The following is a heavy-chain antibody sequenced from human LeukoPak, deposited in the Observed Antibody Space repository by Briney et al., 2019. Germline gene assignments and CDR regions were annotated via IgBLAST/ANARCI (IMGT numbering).Heavy chain of an antibody. J-gene: IGHJ6*02. Sequence: GESLKISCKGSGYSFTSYWIGWVRQMPGKGLEWLGIIYPGDSDNRYSPSFQGQVTISADKSISTAYLQWSSLKASDTAMYYCARARGRYHYYCGMDVWGQGTTVTVSS. V-gene: IGHV5-51*01. CDR3: ARARGRYHYYCGMDV. CDR1: GYSFTSYW. CDR2: IYPGDSDN.